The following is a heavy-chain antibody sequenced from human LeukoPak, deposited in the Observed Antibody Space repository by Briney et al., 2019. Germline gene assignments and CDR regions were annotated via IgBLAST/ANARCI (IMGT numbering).Heavy chain of an antibody. Sequence: GESLKISCKGSGYSSTSYWIGWVRQMPGKGLEGMGIIYPGDSDTRYSPSFQGQVTISADKSISTAYLQWSSLKASDTAMYYCARLSGGGGSYPRYFDYWGQGTLVTVSS. J-gene: IGHJ4*02. V-gene: IGHV5-51*01. CDR3: ARLSGGGGSYPRYFDY. CDR2: IYPGDSDT. D-gene: IGHD1-26*01. CDR1: GYSSTSYW.